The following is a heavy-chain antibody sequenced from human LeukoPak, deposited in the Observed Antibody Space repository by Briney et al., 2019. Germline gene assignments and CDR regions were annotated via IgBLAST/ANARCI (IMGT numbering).Heavy chain of an antibody. CDR2: INHSGST. V-gene: IGHV4-34*01. CDR3: ASGGVGATTVMDY. D-gene: IGHD1-26*01. Sequence: SETLSLTCAVYGGSFSGYYWSWIRQPPGKGLEWIGEINHSGSTNYNPSLKSRVTISVDKSKNQFSLKLSSVTAADTAVYYCASGGVGATTVMDYWGQGTLVTVSS. CDR1: GGSFSGYY. J-gene: IGHJ4*02.